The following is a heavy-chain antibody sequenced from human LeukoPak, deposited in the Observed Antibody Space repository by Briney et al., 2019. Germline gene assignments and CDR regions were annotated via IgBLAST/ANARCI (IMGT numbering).Heavy chain of an antibody. J-gene: IGHJ3*02. Sequence: ASVKVSCKASGYTFTTYPIHWVRQAPGQRLEWMGWMNADNDNRRYSEKFQGRDTITRDTSANTFYMELSSLRSEDTAVYYCASTGAFDIWGQGTMVTVSS. D-gene: IGHD3-10*01. V-gene: IGHV1-3*01. CDR1: GYTFTTYP. CDR2: MNADNDNR. CDR3: ASTGAFDI.